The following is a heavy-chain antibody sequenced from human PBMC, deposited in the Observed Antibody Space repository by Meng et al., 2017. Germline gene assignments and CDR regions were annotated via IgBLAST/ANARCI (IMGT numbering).Heavy chain of an antibody. CDR2: IDTKTGNP. D-gene: IGHD2-2*01. V-gene: IGHV7-4-1*02. CDR1: GYTLTSHA. J-gene: IGHJ4*02. Sequence: QVQLVQSGSDLRTPGATVNVSCKASGYTLTSHAINWLRQAPGPGLQWMGWIDTKTGNPTYVPGFTGRLVFSLDTSVSTAYLQISGLTDDDTAVYYCTRDGYSACSRTSCFDSWGQGTLVTVSS. CDR3: TRDGYSACSRTSCFDS.